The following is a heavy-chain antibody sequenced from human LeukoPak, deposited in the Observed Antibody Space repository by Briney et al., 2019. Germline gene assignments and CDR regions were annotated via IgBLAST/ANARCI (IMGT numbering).Heavy chain of an antibody. CDR3: ARGVLYYYDSSGYRFDY. Sequence: GASVKVSCKASGYTFTSYYMHWVRQAPGQGLEWMGIINPSGGSTSYAQKFQGRVTMTRDTSTSTVYMELSSLRSEDTAVYYCARGVLYYYDSSGYRFDYWGQGTLVTVSS. J-gene: IGHJ4*02. CDR2: INPSGGST. D-gene: IGHD3-22*01. CDR1: GYTFTSYY. V-gene: IGHV1-46*01.